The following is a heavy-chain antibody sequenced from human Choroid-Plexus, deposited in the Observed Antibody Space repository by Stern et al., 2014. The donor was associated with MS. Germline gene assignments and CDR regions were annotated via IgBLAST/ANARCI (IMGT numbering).Heavy chain of an antibody. Sequence: EVQLVESGGGLVQPGRSLRLSCAASGFTFDDYAMHWVRQAPGKGLEWVSGIRWNSVSIDYADSVKGRFTISRDNAKNSLYLQMNSLRAEDTALYYCAKGNTVAGPFDFWGQGTLVTVSS. D-gene: IGHD6-19*01. CDR2: IRWNSVSI. V-gene: IGHV3-9*01. J-gene: IGHJ4*02. CDR3: AKGNTVAGPFDF. CDR1: GFTFDDYA.